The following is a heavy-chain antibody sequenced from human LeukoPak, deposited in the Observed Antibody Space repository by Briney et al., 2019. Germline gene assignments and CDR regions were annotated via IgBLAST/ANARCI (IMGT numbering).Heavy chain of an antibody. Sequence: ASVKVSCKASGYTSNVYFMQWVRQAPGQGLEWMGWINPNSGGTNYAQKFQGRVTMTLDTSNSAVYMELTSLTPDDTAIYYCASGRGSGSLRWGQGTLVTVSS. V-gene: IGHV1-2*02. CDR3: ASGRGSGSLR. J-gene: IGHJ4*02. D-gene: IGHD1-26*01. CDR2: INPNSGGT. CDR1: GYTSNVYF.